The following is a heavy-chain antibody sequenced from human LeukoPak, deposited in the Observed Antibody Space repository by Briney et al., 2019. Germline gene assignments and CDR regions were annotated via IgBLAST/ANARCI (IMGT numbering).Heavy chain of an antibody. D-gene: IGHD3-10*01. CDR2: IYYSGST. CDR3: ARDYYGSGSYGWFDP. Sequence: PSETLSLTCTVSGGSISSSSYYWSWIRQPPGKGLEWIGYIYYSGSTNYNPSLKSRVTISVDTSKNQFSLKLSSVTAADTAVYYCARDYYGSGSYGWFDPWGQGTLVTVSS. V-gene: IGHV4-61*01. CDR1: GGSISSSSYY. J-gene: IGHJ5*02.